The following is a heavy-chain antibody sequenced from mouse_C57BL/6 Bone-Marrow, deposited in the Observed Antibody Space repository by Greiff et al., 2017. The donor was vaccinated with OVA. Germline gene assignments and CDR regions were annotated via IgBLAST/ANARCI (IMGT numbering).Heavy chain of an antibody. V-gene: IGHV1-80*01. Sequence: QVQLQQSGAELVKPGASVKISCKASGYAFSSYWMNWVKQRPGKGLEWIGQIYPGDGDTNYNGKFKGKATLTADKSSSTAYMQLSSLTSEDSAVYFCARSPLFITTVVADFDYWGQGTTLTVSS. D-gene: IGHD1-1*01. CDR1: GYAFSSYW. J-gene: IGHJ2*01. CDR2: IYPGDGDT. CDR3: ARSPLFITTVVADFDY.